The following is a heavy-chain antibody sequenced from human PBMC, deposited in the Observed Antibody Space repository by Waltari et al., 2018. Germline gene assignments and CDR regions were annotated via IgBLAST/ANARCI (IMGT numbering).Heavy chain of an antibody. CDR1: GGSISTTTYY. J-gene: IGHJ6*03. D-gene: IGHD2-21*02. V-gene: IGHV4-39*01. Sequence: QLQLQESGPGLVKPSETLSLTCTVSGGSISTTTYYWGWIRQLPGKGLEWIGSISYSGSTTYNPSLNSRVTMSVDTSKNQFSLKLNSVTAADTAVYYCARQATDTYYYYYMDVWGKGTTVTVSS. CDR3: ARQATDTYYYYYMDV. CDR2: ISYSGST.